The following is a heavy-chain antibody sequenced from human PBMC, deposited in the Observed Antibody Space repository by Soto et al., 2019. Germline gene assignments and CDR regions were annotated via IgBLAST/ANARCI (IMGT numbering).Heavy chain of an antibody. Sequence: SETLSLTCTVSGGSISSSNYYWGWIRQPPGKGLEWIGSIYYSGSTYYNPSLKSRVTISVDTSKNQFSLKLSSVTAADTAVYYCASHREKTGPYGGEFDYWGQGTLVTVSS. V-gene: IGHV4-39*01. J-gene: IGHJ4*02. D-gene: IGHD1-1*01. CDR1: GGSISSSNYY. CDR2: IYYSGST. CDR3: ASHREKTGPYGGEFDY.